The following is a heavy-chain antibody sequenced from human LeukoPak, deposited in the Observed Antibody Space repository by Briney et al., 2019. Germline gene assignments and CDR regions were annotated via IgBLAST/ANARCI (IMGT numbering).Heavy chain of an antibody. V-gene: IGHV3-30*02. Sequence: GGSLRLFCAASGFTFNNCGMHWVRQAPGKGLEWVAFIRFDGSNNYYADSVKGRFTISRDNSKSTVYLQMNSLRAEDTAVYYCAKDYSKTSYYGSGTYYRPNWFDPWGQGTLVTVSS. CDR1: GFTFNNCG. D-gene: IGHD3-10*01. CDR3: AKDYSKTSYYGSGTYYRPNWFDP. J-gene: IGHJ5*02. CDR2: IRFDGSNN.